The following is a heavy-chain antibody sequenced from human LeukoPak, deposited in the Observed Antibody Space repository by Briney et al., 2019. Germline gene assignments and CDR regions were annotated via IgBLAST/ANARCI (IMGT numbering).Heavy chain of an antibody. CDR1: GYTFADYD. Sequence: ASVKVSCKASGYTFADYDINWVRQATGQGLEWMGWMNPNSGNTGYAQKFQGRVTITRDTSISTANMELSSLRSEDTAVYDCARGRSSSRSGGFDYWGQGTLVTVSS. V-gene: IGHV1-8*03. CDR3: ARGRSSSRSGGFDY. CDR2: MNPNSGNT. D-gene: IGHD6-13*01. J-gene: IGHJ4*02.